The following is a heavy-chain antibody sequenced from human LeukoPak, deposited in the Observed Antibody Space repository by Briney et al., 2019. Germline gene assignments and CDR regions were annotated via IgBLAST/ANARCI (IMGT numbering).Heavy chain of an antibody. CDR2: INHSGST. CDR3: ARSSTNTGHNWFDP. J-gene: IGHJ5*02. V-gene: IGHV4-34*01. D-gene: IGHD2-2*01. CDR1: GFTFSRYA. Sequence: GSLRLSCGASGFTFSRYAMSWVRQPPGKGLEWIGEINHSGSTNYNPSLKSRVTISVDTSKNQFSLKLSSVTAADTAVYYCARSSTNTGHNWFDPWGQGTLVTVSS.